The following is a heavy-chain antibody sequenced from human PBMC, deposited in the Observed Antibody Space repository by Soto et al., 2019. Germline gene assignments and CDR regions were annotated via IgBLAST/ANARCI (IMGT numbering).Heavy chain of an antibody. CDR1: GLNFINYA. J-gene: IGHJ4*02. CDR3: AKLYKNAWPIDY. Sequence: GGSQRLSCTASGLNFINYAMTWVRQAPGRGPEWVSTITYSSVSTYYTASVQGRFTISRDNSKNTLFLQMNSLRAEDTAVYYCAKLYKNAWPIDYWGQGILVTVSS. D-gene: IGHD1-20*01. V-gene: IGHV3-23*01. CDR2: ITYSSVST.